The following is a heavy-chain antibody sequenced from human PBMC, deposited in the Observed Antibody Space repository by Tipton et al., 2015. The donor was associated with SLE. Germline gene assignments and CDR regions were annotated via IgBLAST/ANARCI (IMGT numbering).Heavy chain of an antibody. D-gene: IGHD1-7*01. CDR2: IYHSGST. V-gene: IGHV4-39*01. Sequence: TLSLTCTVSGGSISSSSYYWAWIRQPPGKGLEWIGTIYHSGSTYYNPSLKSRVTISVDTSKNQFSLKLRSVTAADTAVYYCARLKGRLELPGYHYYMDVWGKGTTVTVSS. J-gene: IGHJ6*03. CDR1: GGSISSSSYY. CDR3: ARLKGRLELPGYHYYMDV.